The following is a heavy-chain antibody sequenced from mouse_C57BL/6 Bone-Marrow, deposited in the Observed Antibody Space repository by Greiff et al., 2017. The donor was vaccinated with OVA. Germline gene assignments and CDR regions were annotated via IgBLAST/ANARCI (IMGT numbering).Heavy chain of an antibody. CDR2: IYPGDGDT. V-gene: IGHV1-82*01. D-gene: IGHD4-1*01. CDR1: GYAFSSSW. J-gene: IGHJ3*01. Sequence: QVQLQQSGPELVKPGASVKISCKASGYAFSSSWMNWVKQRPGKGLEWIGRIYPGDGDTNYNGKFKGKATLTADKSSSTAYMQLSSLTSEDSAVYFCARRGTGAYWGQGTLVTVSA. CDR3: ARRGTGAY.